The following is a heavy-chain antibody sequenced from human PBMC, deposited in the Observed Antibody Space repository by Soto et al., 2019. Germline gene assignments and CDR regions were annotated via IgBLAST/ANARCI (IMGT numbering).Heavy chain of an antibody. V-gene: IGHV3-64*01. J-gene: IGHJ4*02. Sequence: EVQLVESGGGLVQPGGSLRLSCAASGFTFSSYAMHWVRQAPGKGLEYVSTISSNGGSTYYANSVKGRFTISRDNSKNTRYLQMGSLRAEDMAVYYCAREGGDSSGWYGGYYFDYWGQGTLVTVSS. D-gene: IGHD6-19*01. CDR3: AREGGDSSGWYGGYYFDY. CDR1: GFTFSSYA. CDR2: ISSNGGST.